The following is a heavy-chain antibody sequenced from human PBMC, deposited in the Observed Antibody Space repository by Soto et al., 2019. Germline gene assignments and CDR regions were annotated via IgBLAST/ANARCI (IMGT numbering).Heavy chain of an antibody. Sequence: EVQLVESGGGLVQPGRSLRLSCAVSGFTVSSHYMSWVRQAPGKGLEWVSVIYSGGSTYYADSVKGRFTISRDNSKNTLYLQMNSLRAEDSAVYYCAQHDWFDPWGQGTLVTVSS. V-gene: IGHV3-66*04. J-gene: IGHJ5*02. CDR1: GFTVSSHY. CDR2: IYSGGST. CDR3: AQHDWFDP.